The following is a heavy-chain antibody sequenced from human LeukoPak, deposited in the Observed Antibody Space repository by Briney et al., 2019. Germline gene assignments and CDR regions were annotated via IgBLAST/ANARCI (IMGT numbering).Heavy chain of an antibody. D-gene: IGHD3-10*01. CDR2: ISYDGSNK. V-gene: IGHV3-30*03. Sequence: PGGPLRLSCAASGFTFSSYGMHWVRQAPGKGLEWVAVISYDGSNKYYADSVKGRFTISRDNPKNTLYLQMNSLRAEDTAVYYCATTSGSSYYYYYGMDVWGQGTTVTVSS. CDR3: ATTSGSSYYYYYGMDV. J-gene: IGHJ6*02. CDR1: GFTFSSYG.